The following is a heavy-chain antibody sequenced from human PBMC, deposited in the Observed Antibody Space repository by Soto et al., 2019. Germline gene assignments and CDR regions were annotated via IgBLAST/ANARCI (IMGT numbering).Heavy chain of an antibody. V-gene: IGHV4-59*08. CDR2: IYYSATT. Sequence: PSETLSLTCTVSGGSISSYYWSWIRQPPRKGLEWIGYIYYSATTNYNPSLKSRVTISVDTSKNQFSLKLSSVTAADTAVYYCARHVGYYSQGEWFDPWGQGTLVTVSS. CDR1: GGSISSYY. CDR3: ARHVGYYSQGEWFDP. D-gene: IGHD2-15*01. J-gene: IGHJ5*02.